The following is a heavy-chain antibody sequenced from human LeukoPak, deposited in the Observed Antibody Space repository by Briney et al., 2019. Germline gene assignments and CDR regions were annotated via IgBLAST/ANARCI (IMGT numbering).Heavy chain of an antibody. V-gene: IGHV3-23*01. CDR1: GFTLSSYA. Sequence: GGSLRLSCAASGFTLSSYAMSWVRQAPGKGLEWVSTISGSGGRTYYADSVKGRFTISRDNSKNTLYLQMNSLRAEDTAVYYLAKDPSGKPGPQKGGDYWGRGPLVTVPS. CDR3: AKDPSGKPGPQKGGDY. D-gene: IGHD1-1*01. J-gene: IGHJ4*02. CDR2: ISGSGGRT.